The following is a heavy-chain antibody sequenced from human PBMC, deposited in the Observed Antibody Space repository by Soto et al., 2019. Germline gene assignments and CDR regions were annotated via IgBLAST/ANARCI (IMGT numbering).Heavy chain of an antibody. Sequence: SETLSLTCTVSGTSITNFHWAWIRQPPGKALEWIGYVHSVGNTDYNPSLESRVTISVDTSKNQYSLNLASVTAADTAVYYCAAGGGLPRYYWGQGTLVTVSS. CDR1: GTSITNFH. J-gene: IGHJ4*02. V-gene: IGHV4-59*03. CDR2: VHSVGNT. D-gene: IGHD5-12*01. CDR3: AAGGGLPRYY.